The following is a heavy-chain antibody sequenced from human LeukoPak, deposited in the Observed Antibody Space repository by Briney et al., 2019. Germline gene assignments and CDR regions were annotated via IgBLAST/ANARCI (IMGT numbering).Heavy chain of an antibody. CDR1: GYTFTSYY. Sequence: ASVKVSCKASGYTFTSYYMHWVRQAPGQGLEWMGIINPSGGSTSYAQKFQGRVTMTSDMSTSTFYMELSTLRSEDTAVYFCSKDPRNILTGDFDDFDIWGQGTMVLVSS. CDR2: INPSGGST. D-gene: IGHD3-9*01. V-gene: IGHV1-46*01. CDR3: SKDPRNILTGDFDDFDI. J-gene: IGHJ3*02.